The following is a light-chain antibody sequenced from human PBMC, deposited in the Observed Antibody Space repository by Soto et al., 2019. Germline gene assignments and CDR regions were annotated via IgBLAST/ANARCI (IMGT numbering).Light chain of an antibody. Sequence: QSVLTQSPSASASLGASVKLTCTLSSGHNTYAIAWHQQQPEKGPRYLMKLNSDGSHSKGDGIPDRFSGSSSGAERYLTISSLQSEDEADYYCQTWGTGPWVFGGGTKVTVL. CDR1: SGHNTYA. CDR2: LNSDGSH. V-gene: IGLV4-69*01. J-gene: IGLJ3*02. CDR3: QTWGTGPWV.